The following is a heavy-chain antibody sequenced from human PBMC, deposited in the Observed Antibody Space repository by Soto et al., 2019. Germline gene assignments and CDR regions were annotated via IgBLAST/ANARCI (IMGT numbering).Heavy chain of an antibody. CDR3: ARDPGYFYGMDV. CDR2: TYYRSRWYH. J-gene: IGHJ6*02. Sequence: PSQPLSLTCAISGDSVSSTTSAWNWIRQSPSRGLEWLGRTYYRSRWYHDYAVSVRSRVTINPDTSNNQFSLQLNSVTPEDTAVYYCARDPGYFYGMDVWGQATTVTV. CDR1: GDSVSSTTSA. V-gene: IGHV6-1*01.